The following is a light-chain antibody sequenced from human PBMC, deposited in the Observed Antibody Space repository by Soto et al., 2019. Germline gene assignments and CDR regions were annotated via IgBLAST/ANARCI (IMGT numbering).Light chain of an antibody. V-gene: IGKV3-20*01. CDR3: HQYGGSPRT. Sequence: EIVLTQSPGTLSLSPGERATLFCRASQSVRNSLAWYQERPGQSPRLLIYAASSRATGVPDRFSGGGSATDFTLTVSRLEPEDFAVYYCHQYGGSPRTFGQGTKREIK. CDR1: QSVRNS. CDR2: AAS. J-gene: IGKJ2*01.